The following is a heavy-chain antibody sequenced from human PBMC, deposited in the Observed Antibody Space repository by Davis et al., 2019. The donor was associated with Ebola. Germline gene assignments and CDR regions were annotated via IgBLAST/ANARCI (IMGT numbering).Heavy chain of an antibody. V-gene: IGHV1-69*13. J-gene: IGHJ4*02. CDR3: ARGYGGNGGAFDY. CDR2: FIPLFGPP. Sequence: SVKVSCKASGGTYSIRSYTFTWVRQAPGQGLEWMGGFIPLFGPPNYAQKFQDRFTITVDESTSTVFMELRSLRSEDTAIYYCARGYGGNGGAFDYWGQGTLVTVSS. D-gene: IGHD4-23*01. CDR1: GGTYSIRSYT.